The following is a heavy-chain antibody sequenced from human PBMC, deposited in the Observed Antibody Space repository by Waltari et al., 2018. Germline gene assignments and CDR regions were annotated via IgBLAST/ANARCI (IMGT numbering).Heavy chain of an antibody. D-gene: IGHD2-15*01. V-gene: IGHV4-4*02. CDR3: ARDRGRGLYLDT. J-gene: IGHJ4*02. CDR1: GDSMHYR. Sequence: QLQLEASGPGLVKPWGKMSLICAVYGDSMHYRWRWVRQPPGKGLEWIGQVLGRGRTNYNPSFASRVTISLDTSTHQFALKMTSATAADTALYYCARDRGRGLYLDTWGQGILVTVSP. CDR2: VLGRGRT.